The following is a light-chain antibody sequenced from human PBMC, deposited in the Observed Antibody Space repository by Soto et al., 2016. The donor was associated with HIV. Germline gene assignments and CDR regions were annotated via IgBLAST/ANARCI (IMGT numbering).Light chain of an antibody. CDR2: AAS. Sequence: AIRMTQSPSSLSASTGDRVTITCRASQGISSYLAWYQQKPGKAPKLLIYAASTLQSGVPSRFSGSGSGTDFTLTISCLQSEDFATYYCQQYYSYPQTFGQGTKGGNQT. V-gene: IGKV1-8*01. J-gene: IGKJ1*01. CDR3: QQYYSYPQT. CDR1: QGISSY.